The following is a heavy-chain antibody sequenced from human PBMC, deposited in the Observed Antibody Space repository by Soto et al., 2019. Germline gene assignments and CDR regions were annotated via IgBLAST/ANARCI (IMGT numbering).Heavy chain of an antibody. CDR3: AAAPLY. Sequence: SETLSLTCTVSGGSISGYYWSWIRQTPEKGLEWIGYIYYSGSTNYNPSLKSRVTMLIDMSKNQFSLKLTSVSAADTAVYYCAAAPLYWGQGIPVTVSS. D-gene: IGHD2-15*01. CDR2: IYYSGST. J-gene: IGHJ4*02. V-gene: IGHV4-59*01. CDR1: GGSISGYY.